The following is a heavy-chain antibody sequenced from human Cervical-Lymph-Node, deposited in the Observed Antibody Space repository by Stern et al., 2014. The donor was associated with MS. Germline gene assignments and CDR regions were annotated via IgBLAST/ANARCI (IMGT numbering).Heavy chain of an antibody. CDR1: GGSISYYH. Sequence: QVQLQESGPGLVKSSETLSLTCTVSGGSISYYHWSWLRQSPEKGLEWIVYIYNSGSTNYNPSLKSRVTISADTSQNQFSLELRSVTAADTAVYYCARTVSHNWFDPWGQGTLVTVSS. CDR3: ARTVSHNWFDP. CDR2: IYNSGST. J-gene: IGHJ5*01. V-gene: IGHV4-59*01. D-gene: IGHD4-17*01.